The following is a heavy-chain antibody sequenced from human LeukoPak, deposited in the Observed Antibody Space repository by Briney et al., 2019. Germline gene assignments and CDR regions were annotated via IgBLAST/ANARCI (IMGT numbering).Heavy chain of an antibody. V-gene: IGHV4-34*01. CDR2: INHSGST. D-gene: IGHD3-10*01. CDR3: ARDVGHSGSCDY. J-gene: IGHJ4*02. CDR1: GGSFSGYY. Sequence: SETLSLTCAVYGGSFSGYYWSWIRQPPGKGLEWIGEINHSGSTNYNPSLKSRVTISVDTSKNQFSLHLNSVTAADTAVYYCARDVGHSGSCDYWGQGALVTVSS.